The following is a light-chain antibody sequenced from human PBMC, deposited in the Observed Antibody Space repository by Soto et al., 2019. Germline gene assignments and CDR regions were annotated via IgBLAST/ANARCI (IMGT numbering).Light chain of an antibody. J-gene: IGKJ5*01. CDR1: QSVRTK. CDR3: QQYNSWPPIT. Sequence: EIVMTQSPGTLSVSLGEGATLFCRASQSVRTKLAWYQQRAGQAPRLLMYGASTRATGIPDRFSGSGSGTEFTLTISSLQSEDFAVYYCQQYNSWPPITFGQGTRLEIK. V-gene: IGKV3-15*01. CDR2: GAS.